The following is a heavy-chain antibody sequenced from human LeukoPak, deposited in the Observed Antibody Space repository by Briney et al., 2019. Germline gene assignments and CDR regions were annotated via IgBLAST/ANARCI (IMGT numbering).Heavy chain of an antibody. CDR3: AREGATGTGSLDY. CDR1: GFTFSSYS. CDR2: ISSSSSYI. Sequence: GSLRLSCAASGFTFSSYSMNWVRQAPGKGLEWVSSISSSSSYIYYADSVKGRFTISRDNAKNSLYLQMNSLRAEDTAVYYSAREGATGTGSLDYWGQGTLVTVSS. D-gene: IGHD1-26*01. J-gene: IGHJ4*02. V-gene: IGHV3-21*01.